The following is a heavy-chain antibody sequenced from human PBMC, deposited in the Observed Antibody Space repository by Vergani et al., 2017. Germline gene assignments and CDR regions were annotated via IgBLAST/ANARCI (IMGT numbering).Heavy chain of an antibody. CDR1: GYTFTSYG. CDR2: IIPIFGTA. D-gene: IGHD6-19*01. Sequence: QVQLVQSGAEVKKPGASVKVSCKASGYTFTSYGISWVRQAPGQGLEWMGGIIPIFGTANYAQKFQGRVTITADESTSTAYMELSSLRSEDTAVYYCAWGRWYETRPGIAVAGSFDYWGQGTLVTVSS. J-gene: IGHJ4*02. CDR3: AWGRWYETRPGIAVAGSFDY. V-gene: IGHV1-69*13.